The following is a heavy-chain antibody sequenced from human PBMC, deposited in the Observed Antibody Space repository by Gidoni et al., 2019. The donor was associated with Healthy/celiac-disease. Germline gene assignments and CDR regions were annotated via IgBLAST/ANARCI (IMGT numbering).Heavy chain of an antibody. D-gene: IGHD6-19*01. Sequence: QVQLVESGGGVVQPGRSLRLSCAASGFTFSSHGMHWVRQAPGKGLELVAVISYDGSNKYYADSVKGRFTISRDNSKNTLYLQMNSLRAEDTAVYYCAKARGILAVADDWGQGTLVTVSS. CDR1: GFTFSSHG. CDR3: AKARGILAVADD. V-gene: IGHV3-30*18. J-gene: IGHJ4*02. CDR2: ISYDGSNK.